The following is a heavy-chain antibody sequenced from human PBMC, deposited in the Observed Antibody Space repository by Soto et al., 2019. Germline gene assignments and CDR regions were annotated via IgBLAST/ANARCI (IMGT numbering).Heavy chain of an antibody. CDR3: AAATLPGAWFYGMGV. D-gene: IGHD2-21*02. CDR1: GYSFNSVHF. V-gene: IGHV4-38-2*01. CDR2: LSQNGGT. Sequence: PSETLSLTCVVSGYSFNSVHFWGWIRQPPGRGLQWIGSLSQNGGTYRNPSLRSRVTLSVDTSKNQFSLKLTSVTAADAAVYYCAAATLPGAWFYGMGVWGQGSSVTVSS. J-gene: IGHJ6*02.